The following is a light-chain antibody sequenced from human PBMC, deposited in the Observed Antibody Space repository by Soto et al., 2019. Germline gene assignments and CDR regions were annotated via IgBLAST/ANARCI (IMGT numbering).Light chain of an antibody. J-gene: IGKJ1*01. V-gene: IGKV1-5*01. Sequence: DIKMTQSPSTLSAYVGDRVTITCRASQSISSWLAWYQQKPGKAPKLLIYDASSLESGVPSRFSGSGSGTEFTLTISSLQPDDFATYYCQQYNSYAWTFGQGTMVDI. CDR1: QSISSW. CDR2: DAS. CDR3: QQYNSYAWT.